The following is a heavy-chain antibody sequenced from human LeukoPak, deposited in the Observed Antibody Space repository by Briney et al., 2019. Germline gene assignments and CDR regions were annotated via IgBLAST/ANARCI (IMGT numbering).Heavy chain of an antibody. CDR1: GITFSSYA. V-gene: IGHV3-23*01. Sequence: GGSLRLSFAASGITFSSYAMSWVRQAPGKGLEWVSVISASGGTTYDADSVKGRFTISRDNSKNTLYLQMDSLRAEDTAVYYCAKRHVMWSWAGDYYYMDVWGKGTTVTVSS. D-gene: IGHD2-21*01. J-gene: IGHJ6*03. CDR3: AKRHVMWSWAGDYYYMDV. CDR2: ISASGGTT.